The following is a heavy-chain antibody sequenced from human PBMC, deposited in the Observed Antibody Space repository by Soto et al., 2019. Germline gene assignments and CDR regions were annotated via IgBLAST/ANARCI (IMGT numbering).Heavy chain of an antibody. CDR2: IHHSGST. J-gene: IGHJ4*01. CDR3: ARVSEGNCFQTNE. D-gene: IGHD1-1*01. Sequence: QVQLQESGPGLVKPSGTLSLTCAVSGGSISRSSWWSWVRQPPGKGLEGIGEIHHSGSTNYNPSPKRRVTISADKSKNHCSLKLSSVTAADTAVYYCARVSEGNCFQTNEWGHGTLVTVSS. CDR1: GGSISRSSW. V-gene: IGHV4-4*02.